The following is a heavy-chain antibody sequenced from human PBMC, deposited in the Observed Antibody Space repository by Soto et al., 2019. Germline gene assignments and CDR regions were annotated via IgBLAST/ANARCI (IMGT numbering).Heavy chain of an antibody. CDR1: GFTFSSYW. D-gene: IGHD6-13*01. V-gene: IGHV3-7*01. CDR3: ARLTHSSSWYTMYY. J-gene: IGHJ4*02. Sequence: EVQLVEAGGGLVQPGGSLRLSCAASGFTFSSYWMNWVRQAPGKGLEWVANIKEDGSEKYYVDSVKGRFTISRDNAKNSLYLQRNSLRAEDTAVYYCARLTHSSSWYTMYYWGQGTLVTVSS. CDR2: IKEDGSEK.